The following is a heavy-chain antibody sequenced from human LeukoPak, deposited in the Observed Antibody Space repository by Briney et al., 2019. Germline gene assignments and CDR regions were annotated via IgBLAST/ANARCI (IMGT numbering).Heavy chain of an antibody. J-gene: IGHJ4*02. D-gene: IGHD6-13*01. CDR1: AFTFSSYG. CDR3: ARDSIAAAGMGY. Sequence: GGSLRLSCAASAFTFSSYGMSWVRQAPGKGLEWVSAVSGSGAGTYYADSVKGRFTISRDNSNNTLYLQMNSLRAEDTAVYYCARDSIAAAGMGYWGQGTLVTVSS. CDR2: VSGSGAGT. V-gene: IGHV3-23*01.